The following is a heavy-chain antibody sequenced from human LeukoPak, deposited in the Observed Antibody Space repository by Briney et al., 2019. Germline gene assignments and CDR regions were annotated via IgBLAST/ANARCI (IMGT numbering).Heavy chain of an antibody. CDR1: GGSLSSYY. CDR3: ARDARQELLAGGFDF. J-gene: IGHJ4*02. V-gene: IGHV4-59*01. D-gene: IGHD3-10*01. Sequence: SETLSLTCTVSGGSLSSYYWSWIRQPPGKGLEWIGYIYYSGSTNYNPSLKSRVTISVDTSKNQFSLKLSSVTAADTAVYYCARDARQELLAGGFDFWGQGALVTVSS. CDR2: IYYSGST.